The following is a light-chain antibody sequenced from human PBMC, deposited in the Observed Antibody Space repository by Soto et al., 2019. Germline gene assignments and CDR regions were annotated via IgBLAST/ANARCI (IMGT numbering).Light chain of an antibody. Sequence: HSALTQPASVSGSPGQSITISCTGTSSTVGAFNVVSWYQQHPGKAPKVIIYEGIKRPSGVSNRFSGSNSGSTASLTISGLQAEDEADYYCCSYVGATTYVFGTGTKV. V-gene: IGLV2-23*01. J-gene: IGLJ1*01. CDR3: CSYVGATTYV. CDR1: SSTVGAFNV. CDR2: EGI.